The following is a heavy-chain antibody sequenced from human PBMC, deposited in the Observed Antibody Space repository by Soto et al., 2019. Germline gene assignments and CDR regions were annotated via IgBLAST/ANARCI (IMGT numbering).Heavy chain of an antibody. Sequence: QVQLVESGGGVVQPGRSLRLSCAASGFTFRIYAMHWVRQDPGKGLECVAVISYDGSNKFYRDSVKGRFTISRDNSKNTLYLQINSLRYEDTAVYYCARGDREDIAVVIGARPGEYGVDVWGQATTVTVSS. D-gene: IGHD2-15*01. V-gene: IGHV3-30-3*01. CDR1: GFTFRIYA. CDR2: ISYDGSNK. CDR3: ARGDREDIAVVIGARPGEYGVDV. J-gene: IGHJ6*02.